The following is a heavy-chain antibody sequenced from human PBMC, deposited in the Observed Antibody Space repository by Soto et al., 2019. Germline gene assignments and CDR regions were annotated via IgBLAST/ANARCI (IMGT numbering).Heavy chain of an antibody. J-gene: IGHJ6*02. CDR3: ARPYSSWWSIFYGLAV. CDR2: ISSSSDII. D-gene: IGHD6-13*01. V-gene: IGHV3-48*02. Sequence: GGSLRLSCAASGFTFGSYSMNWVRQAPGKGLEWISYISSSSDIIYYADSVKGRFTISRDNAKNSLSLQMNSLRDEDTAVYYCARPYSSWWSIFYGLAVWGQGTTVTVSS. CDR1: GFTFGSYS.